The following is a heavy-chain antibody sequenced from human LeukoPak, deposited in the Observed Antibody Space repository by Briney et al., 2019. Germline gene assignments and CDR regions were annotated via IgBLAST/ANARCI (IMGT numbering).Heavy chain of an antibody. CDR2: ISLSGRTI. CDR1: GFTFSSSS. J-gene: IGHJ4*02. Sequence: PGGSLRLSCAASGFTFSSSSMNWIRQAPGKGLEWVSYISLSGRTIYYADSVKGRFTISRDDAKNSLYLQMNSLRAEDTAVYYCARGPSGEASWGQGTLVSVSS. V-gene: IGHV3-48*01. D-gene: IGHD2-15*01. CDR3: ARGPSGEAS.